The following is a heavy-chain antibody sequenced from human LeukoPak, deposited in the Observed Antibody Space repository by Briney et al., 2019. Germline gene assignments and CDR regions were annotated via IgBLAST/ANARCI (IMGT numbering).Heavy chain of an antibody. CDR3: ARARIDAFDI. V-gene: IGHV3-23*01. D-gene: IGHD1-14*01. CDR1: EFTFSSYA. Sequence: PGGSLRLSCTASEFTFSSYAMNWVRQAPGKGLEWVSVISGSGDNTDYADSVKGRFTISRDNSKNTLYLQMNSLRAEDTAVYYCARARIDAFDIWGQGTMVTVSS. J-gene: IGHJ3*02. CDR2: ISGSGDNT.